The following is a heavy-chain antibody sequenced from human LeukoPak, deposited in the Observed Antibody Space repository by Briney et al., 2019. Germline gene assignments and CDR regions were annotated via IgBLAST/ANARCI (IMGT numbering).Heavy chain of an antibody. CDR2: IYYSGNT. CDR1: GGSISSFY. CDR3: ARDWSSDGDFDY. J-gene: IGHJ4*02. Sequence: SETLSLTCTVSGGSISSFYWSWIRQPPGKGLEWIGDIYYSGNTNYKPSLKSRVTISLDTSKNQFFLRLTSVTAADAAIYYCARDWSSDGDFDYWGQGILVTVSS. V-gene: IGHV4-59*01. D-gene: IGHD2-2*01.